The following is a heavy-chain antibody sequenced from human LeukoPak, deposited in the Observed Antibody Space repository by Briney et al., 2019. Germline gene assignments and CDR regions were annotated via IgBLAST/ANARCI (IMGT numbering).Heavy chain of an antibody. D-gene: IGHD3-3*01. CDR1: GGSISSGDYN. Sequence: SETLSLTCTVSGGSISSGDYNWSWIRQPPGKRLEWIGYIYYSGSTYYNPSLKSRVTISVDTSKNQFSLKLSSVTAADTAVYYCAREVAKYGTIFGTSADYWGQGTLVTVSS. J-gene: IGHJ4*02. CDR3: AREVAKYGTIFGTSADY. CDR2: IYYSGST. V-gene: IGHV4-30-4*08.